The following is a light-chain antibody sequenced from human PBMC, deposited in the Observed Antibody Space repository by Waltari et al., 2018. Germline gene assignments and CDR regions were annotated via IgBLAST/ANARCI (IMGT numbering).Light chain of an antibody. CDR2: RDN. Sequence: QTILTQPHSASGTPGQRVTVSCSGDNSNIGKNTVNWYQQLPGTAPKLLLYRDNQRPSGVPDRFSGSRSGTSAYLAISGLRPDDEASYYCATWDDRQSGVVFGGGTTLTVL. J-gene: IGLJ2*01. V-gene: IGLV1-44*01. CDR3: ATWDDRQSGVV. CDR1: NSNIGKNT.